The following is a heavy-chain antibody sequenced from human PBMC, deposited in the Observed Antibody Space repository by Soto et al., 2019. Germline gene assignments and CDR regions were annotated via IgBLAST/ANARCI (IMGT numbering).Heavy chain of an antibody. CDR1: GGSISSYY. Sequence: QVQLQESGPGLVKPSETLSLTCTVSGGSISSYYWSWIRQPPGKGLEWIGYIDYSGSTNYNPSLKSRVTISVDTSKNQFSLKLSSVTAADTAVYYCARGEERGAMPSGYWGQGTLVTVSS. D-gene: IGHD3-16*01. CDR2: IDYSGST. CDR3: ARGEERGAMPSGY. J-gene: IGHJ4*02. V-gene: IGHV4-59*01.